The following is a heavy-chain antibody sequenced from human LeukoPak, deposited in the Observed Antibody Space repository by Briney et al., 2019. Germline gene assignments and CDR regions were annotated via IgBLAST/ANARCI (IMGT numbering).Heavy chain of an antibody. D-gene: IGHD2-2*01. CDR2: ISSSGDYI. Sequence: GGSLRLSCTASGFTFSPYSMIWVRQAPGKGLEWVSSISSSGDYIYYAESLKGRFTISRDNAKSSVYLQMNSLRAEDTAVYFCARDSCSSTACYSYYMDVWGNGTAVTVSS. V-gene: IGHV3-21*01. CDR3: ARDSCSSTACYSYYMDV. J-gene: IGHJ6*03. CDR1: GFTFSPYS.